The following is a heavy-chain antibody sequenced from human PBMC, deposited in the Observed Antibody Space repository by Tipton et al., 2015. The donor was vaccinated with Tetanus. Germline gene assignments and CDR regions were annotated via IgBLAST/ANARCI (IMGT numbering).Heavy chain of an antibody. V-gene: IGHV3-48*02. CDR1: GFKFSDYG. CDR2: ISFSAATT. J-gene: IGHJ6*02. CDR3: ARGEERSLVYNGMDV. D-gene: IGHD1-26*01. Sequence: SLRLSCVASGFKFSDYGMNWVRQAPGKGLECVSYISFSAATTYYTDSVKGRFIISRDNVKNSLYLQMNNLRDEDTAVYYCARGEERSLVYNGMDVWGQGTTVIVSS.